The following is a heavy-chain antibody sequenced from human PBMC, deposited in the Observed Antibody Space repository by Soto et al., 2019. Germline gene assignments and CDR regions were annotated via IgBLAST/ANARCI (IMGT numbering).Heavy chain of an antibody. CDR3: ARDPNTSGVQHWAFNYFDS. D-gene: IGHD7-27*01. CDR1: GFSFSISP. V-gene: IGHV3-30-3*01. J-gene: IGHJ4*02. Sequence: QVQLVESGGGVVQPGRSLRLSCAASGFSFSISPMHWVRQAPGKGPEWVALISYDGTNKFYADSVKGRFTISRDNSKSTLYLQVDSLRPDYAAVYYCARDPNTSGVQHWAFNYFDSWGQGTLVTVSS. CDR2: ISYDGTNK.